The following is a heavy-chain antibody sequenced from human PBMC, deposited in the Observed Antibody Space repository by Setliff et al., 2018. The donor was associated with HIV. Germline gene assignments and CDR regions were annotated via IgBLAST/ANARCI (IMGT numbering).Heavy chain of an antibody. CDR3: AGIGDYSISGVAFHI. CDR1: GFTFSDSG. J-gene: IGHJ3*02. Sequence: GGSLRLSCAASGFTFSDSGMHWVRQAPGKGLQWVANIRRDEGEKYYVDSVKGRFTISRENAKNSLYLQMNSLTAGDTAVYFCAGIGDYSISGVAFHIWGQGTMVTVSS. D-gene: IGHD4-4*01. V-gene: IGHV3-7*01. CDR2: IRRDEGEK.